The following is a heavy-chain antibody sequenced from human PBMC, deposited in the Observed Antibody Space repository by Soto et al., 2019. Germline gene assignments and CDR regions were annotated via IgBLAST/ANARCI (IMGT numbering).Heavy chain of an antibody. Sequence: ASVKVSCKASGYTFTSYAMHWVRQAPGQRLEWMGWINAGNGNTKYSQKFQGRVTITRDTSASTAYMELSSLRSEDTAVYYCARSWIFGVVIIYYGMDVWGQGTTAPVSS. CDR1: GYTFTSYA. CDR2: INAGNGNT. CDR3: ARSWIFGVVIIYYGMDV. V-gene: IGHV1-3*01. J-gene: IGHJ6*02. D-gene: IGHD3-3*01.